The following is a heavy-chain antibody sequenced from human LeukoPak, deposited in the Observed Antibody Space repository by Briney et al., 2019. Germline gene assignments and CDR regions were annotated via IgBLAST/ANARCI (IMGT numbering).Heavy chain of an antibody. V-gene: IGHV4-4*07. Sequence: SETLSLTCTVSGGSISSYYLSWIRQPAGKGLEWIGRIYTSGSTNYNPSLKSRVTMSVDTSKTQYSLKLSSVTAADTAVYYCARGKDYGDYSGYYYCMDVWGKGTTVTVSS. J-gene: IGHJ6*03. CDR2: IYTSGST. CDR3: ARGKDYGDYSGYYYCMDV. D-gene: IGHD4-17*01. CDR1: GGSISSYY.